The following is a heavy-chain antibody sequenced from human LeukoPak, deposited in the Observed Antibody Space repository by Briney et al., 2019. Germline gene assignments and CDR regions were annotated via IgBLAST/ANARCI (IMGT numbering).Heavy chain of an antibody. V-gene: IGHV4-59*01. Sequence: AEPLSLTCTVSSDSINSSYWSWLRQPPGKGLEFIGYNYHIENTNSNPSLRGRVTISLDPSKNQFSLKLNSVTAEDSAVYFCAREKSDSMDNRGHAFDIWGEGRMVAVSS. CDR2: NYHIENT. J-gene: IGHJ3*02. CDR3: AREKSDSMDNRGHAFDI. CDR1: SDSINSSY. D-gene: IGHD2-2*03.